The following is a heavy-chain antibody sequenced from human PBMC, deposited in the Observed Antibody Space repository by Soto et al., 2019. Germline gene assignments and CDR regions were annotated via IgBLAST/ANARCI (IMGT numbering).Heavy chain of an antibody. J-gene: IGHJ3*02. D-gene: IGHD6-19*01. Sequence: QVQLQESGPGLVKPSETLSLTCTVSGGSISSYYWSWIRQPPGKGLEWIGYIYYSGSTNYNPSLKSRFTTSVDTSKNQFSLKLSSVTAADTAVYYCARHGIAVANSALVAFDIWGQGTMVTVSS. CDR2: IYYSGST. CDR3: ARHGIAVANSALVAFDI. V-gene: IGHV4-59*08. CDR1: GGSISSYY.